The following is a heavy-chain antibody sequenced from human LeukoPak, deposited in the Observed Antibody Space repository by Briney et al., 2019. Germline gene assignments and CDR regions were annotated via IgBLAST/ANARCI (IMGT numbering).Heavy chain of an antibody. D-gene: IGHD4-23*01. Sequence: GASVKVSCKASGGTFSSYAISWVRQAPGQGLEWMGRIIPIFGTANYAQKFQGRVTITTDESTSTAYMELSSLRSEDTAVYYCARDYGGYDGFDIWGERTMVTVSS. CDR1: GGTFSSYA. J-gene: IGHJ3*02. CDR2: IIPIFGTA. CDR3: ARDYGGYDGFDI. V-gene: IGHV1-69*05.